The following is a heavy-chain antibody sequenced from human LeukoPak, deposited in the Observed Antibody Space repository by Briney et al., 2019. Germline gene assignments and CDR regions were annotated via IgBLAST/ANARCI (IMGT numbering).Heavy chain of an antibody. CDR2: IIPIFGTA. CDR1: GGTFSSYA. J-gene: IGHJ6*03. CDR3: ASGAVAGTRGGFYYMDV. D-gene: IGHD6-19*01. V-gene: IGHV1-69*05. Sequence: ASVKVSCKASGGTFSSYAISWVRQAPGQGLEWMGGIIPIFGTANYAQKFQGRVTITTDESTSTAYMELSSLRSEDTAVYYCASGAVAGTRGGFYYMDVWGKGTTVTVSS.